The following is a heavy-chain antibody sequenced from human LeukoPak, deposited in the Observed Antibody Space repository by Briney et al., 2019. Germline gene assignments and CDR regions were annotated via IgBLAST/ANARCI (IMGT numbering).Heavy chain of an antibody. Sequence: SETLSLTCAVYGGSFSGYYWSWIRQPPGKGLEWIGEINHSGSTNYNPSLKSRVTISVDTSKNQFSLKLSSVTAADTAVYYCARLPPKYYYDSSGYYRGAFDIRGQGTMVTVSS. J-gene: IGHJ3*02. D-gene: IGHD3-22*01. CDR1: GGSFSGYY. V-gene: IGHV4-34*01. CDR2: INHSGST. CDR3: ARLPPKYYYDSSGYYRGAFDI.